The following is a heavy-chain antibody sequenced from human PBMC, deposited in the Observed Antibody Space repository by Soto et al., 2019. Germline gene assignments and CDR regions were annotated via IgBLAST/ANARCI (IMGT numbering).Heavy chain of an antibody. J-gene: IGHJ4*02. Sequence: ASVKVSCKASGYTFTGYYMHWVRQAPGQGLEWMGWINPNSGGTNYAQKFQGRVTMTRNTSISTAYMELSSLRSEDTAVYYCARGLGSSGWYVYWGQGTLVTVSS. CDR3: ARGLGSSGWYVY. CDR2: INPNSGGT. D-gene: IGHD6-19*01. V-gene: IGHV1-2*02. CDR1: GYTFTGYY.